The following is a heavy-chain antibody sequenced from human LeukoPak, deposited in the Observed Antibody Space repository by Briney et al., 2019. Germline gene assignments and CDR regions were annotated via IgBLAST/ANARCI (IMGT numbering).Heavy chain of an antibody. J-gene: IGHJ5*02. CDR2: INSDGSST. V-gene: IGHV3-74*01. D-gene: IGHD3-22*01. CDR1: GFTFSSYW. Sequence: GRSLRLSCAASGFTFSSYWMHWVRQAPGKGLVWVSRINSDGSSTSYADSVKGRFTISRDNAKNTLYLQMNSLRAEDTAVYYCARDYYDSSGYGYNWFDPWGQGTLVTVSS. CDR3: ARDYYDSSGYGYNWFDP.